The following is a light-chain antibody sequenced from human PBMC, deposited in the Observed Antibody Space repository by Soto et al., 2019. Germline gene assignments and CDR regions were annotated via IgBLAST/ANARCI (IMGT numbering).Light chain of an antibody. CDR3: MQALQTPT. V-gene: IGKV2-28*01. CDR2: LGS. CDR1: QSLLHSNGYNY. J-gene: IGKJ2*01. Sequence: DIVMTQSPLSLPVTPGEPASISCRSSQSLLHSNGYNYLDWYLQKPGQSPQLLIYLGSNRASGVHDRFSGSGSGIDFTLKISRVEAEDVGVYYCMQALQTPTFGQGTKLEIK.